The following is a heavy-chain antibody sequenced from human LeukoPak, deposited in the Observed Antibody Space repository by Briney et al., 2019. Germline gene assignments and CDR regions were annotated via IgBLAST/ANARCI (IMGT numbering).Heavy chain of an antibody. CDR2: IYYSGTT. J-gene: IGHJ4*02. D-gene: IGHD4-17*01. V-gene: IGHV4-31*11. Sequence: SETLSLTCAVYGGSFSGYFWIWIRQHPGKGLEWIAYIYYSGTTYYNPSLKSRVTLSIDTSKNQFSLRLSSVTAADTAVYYCARNREFGDYYFDYWGQGILVTVSS. CDR3: ARNREFGDYYFDY. CDR1: GGSFSGYF.